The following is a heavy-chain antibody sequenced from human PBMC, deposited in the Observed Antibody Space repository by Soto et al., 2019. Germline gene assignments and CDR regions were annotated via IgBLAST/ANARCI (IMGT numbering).Heavy chain of an antibody. CDR1: GGSASSGSYY. V-gene: IGHV4-61*01. Sequence: SETLSLTCTVSGGSASSGSYYWSWIRQPPGKGLEWIGYIYHSGSTNYNPSLKSRVTISLDTSKNQFSLKLSSVTAADTAVYYCARLNYGDFQLYYFDYWGQGTLVTVS. D-gene: IGHD4-17*01. CDR3: ARLNYGDFQLYYFDY. CDR2: IYHSGST. J-gene: IGHJ4*02.